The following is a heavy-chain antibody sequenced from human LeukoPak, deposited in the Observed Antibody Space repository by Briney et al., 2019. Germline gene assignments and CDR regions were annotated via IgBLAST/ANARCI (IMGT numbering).Heavy chain of an antibody. Sequence: GGSLRLSCAASGFSFSSYWMSWVRQAPGKGLEWVANINPDGSNMLYVDSVKGRFTISRDNAKNTLYLQMNNLRAEDTAVYFCVSGFLQWLYWGQGTLVTVSS. V-gene: IGHV3-7*01. CDR2: INPDGSNM. CDR3: VSGFLQWLY. D-gene: IGHD3-3*01. J-gene: IGHJ4*02. CDR1: GFSFSSYW.